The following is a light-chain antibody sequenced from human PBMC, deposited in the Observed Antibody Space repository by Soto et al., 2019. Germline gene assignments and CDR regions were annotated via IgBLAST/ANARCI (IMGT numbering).Light chain of an antibody. J-gene: IGKJ5*01. CDR3: QQRSNWPLIT. CDR2: DAS. CDR1: QSVKTF. Sequence: EIVLTQSPATLSSSPGERATLSCRASQSVKTFLVWYQQRPGQAPRLLIYDASHRAAGIPARFSGSGFGTDFTLTISSLEPEDAAVYYCQQRSNWPLITFGQGTRLEIK. V-gene: IGKV3-11*01.